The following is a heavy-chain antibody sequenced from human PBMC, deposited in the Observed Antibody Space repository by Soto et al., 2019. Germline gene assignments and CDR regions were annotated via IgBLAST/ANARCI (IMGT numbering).Heavy chain of an antibody. CDR3: AKVRGSAAGTFGCFDY. CDR1: GFTCSSYG. Sequence: PGGSLRLSCAASGFTCSSYGMHWVRQAPGKGLEWVAVISYDGSNKYYADSVKGRFTISRDNSKDTLYMQMNSLRGEDTAFYYCAKVRGSAAGTFGCFDYWGHGTLVTVSS. J-gene: IGHJ4*01. V-gene: IGHV3-30*18. CDR2: ISYDGSNK. D-gene: IGHD6-13*01.